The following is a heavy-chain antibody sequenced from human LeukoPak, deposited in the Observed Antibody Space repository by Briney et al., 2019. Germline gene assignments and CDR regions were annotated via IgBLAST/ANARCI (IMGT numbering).Heavy chain of an antibody. CDR1: GGSISSYY. Sequence: PSETLSLTCTVSGGSISSYYWSWIRQPPGKGLEWIGYIYYSGSTNYNPSLKSRVTISVDTSKNQFSLNLTSVTAADAAVYYCARDLGYSGFGWAPWGQGTLVTVSS. CDR2: IYYSGST. J-gene: IGHJ5*02. V-gene: IGHV4-59*12. D-gene: IGHD5-12*01. CDR3: ARDLGYSGFGWAP.